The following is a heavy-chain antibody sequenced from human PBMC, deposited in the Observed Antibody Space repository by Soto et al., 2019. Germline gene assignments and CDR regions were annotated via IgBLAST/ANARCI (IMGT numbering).Heavy chain of an antibody. CDR3: ARDRGDSSSSDYYYGIDV. V-gene: IGHV4-31*03. Sequence: QVQLQESGPGLVKPSQTLSLTCTVSGGSISSGGFNWGWIRQHPGKGLEWIGYIYYSGTTYFNPSLKSRVSISVDTSKNQFSLKLSSVTAADTAVYYCARDRGDSSSSDYYYGIDVWGQGTTVTVSS. D-gene: IGHD6-6*01. J-gene: IGHJ6*02. CDR1: GGSISSGGFN. CDR2: IYYSGTT.